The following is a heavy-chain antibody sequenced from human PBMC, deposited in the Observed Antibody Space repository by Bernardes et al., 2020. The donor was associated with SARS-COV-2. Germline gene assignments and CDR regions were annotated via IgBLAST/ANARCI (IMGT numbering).Heavy chain of an antibody. CDR2: ISYDGSNK. V-gene: IGHV3-30*18. CDR3: AKDWAGAYCGGDCYSQFDY. J-gene: IGHJ4*02. D-gene: IGHD2-21*02. CDR1: GFTFSSYG. Sequence: GGSLRLSCAASGFTFSSYGMHWVRQAPGKGLEWVAVISYDGSNKYYADSVKGRFTISRDNSKNTLYLQMNSLRAEDTAVYYCAKDWAGAYCGGDCYSQFDYWGQGTLVTVSS.